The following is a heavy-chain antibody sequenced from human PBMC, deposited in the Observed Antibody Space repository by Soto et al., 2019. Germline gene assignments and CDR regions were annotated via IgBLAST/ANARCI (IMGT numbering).Heavy chain of an antibody. V-gene: IGHV3-21*01. CDR2: ISSSSSYI. D-gene: IGHD5-12*01. CDR3: ARDIGMATINDYFDY. J-gene: IGHJ4*02. Sequence: LRLSCAASGFTFSSYSMNWVRQAPGKGLEWVSSISSSSSYIYYADSVKGRFTISRDNAKNSLYLQMNSLRAEDTAVYYCARDIGMATINDYFDYWGQGTLVTVSS. CDR1: GFTFSSYS.